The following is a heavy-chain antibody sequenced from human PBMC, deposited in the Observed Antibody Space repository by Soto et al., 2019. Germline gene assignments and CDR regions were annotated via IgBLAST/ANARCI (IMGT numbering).Heavy chain of an antibody. D-gene: IGHD6-19*01. J-gene: IGHJ6*03. CDR2: IYYSGST. CDR3: ARDNGWCSSGGYYYMDV. Sequence: SETLSLTCTVSGGSISSYYWSWIRQPPGKGLEWIGYIYYSGSTNYNPSLKSRVTISVDTSKNQFSLKLSSATAADTVLYFCARDNGWCSSGGYYYMDVCRKGTTVTVSS. CDR1: GGSISSYY. V-gene: IGHV4-59*01.